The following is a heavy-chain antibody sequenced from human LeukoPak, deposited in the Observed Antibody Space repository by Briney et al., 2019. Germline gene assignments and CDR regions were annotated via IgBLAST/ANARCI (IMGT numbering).Heavy chain of an antibody. Sequence: SVKVSCKASGGTFSSYAISWVRQAPGQGLEWMGGIIPIFGTANYAQKFQGRVTITADESTSTAYMELSSLRSEDTAVYYCARGRSITMIVVPHYFDYWGQGTLVTVSS. CDR1: GGTFSSYA. CDR2: IIPIFGTA. J-gene: IGHJ4*02. CDR3: ARGRSITMIVVPHYFDY. D-gene: IGHD3-22*01. V-gene: IGHV1-69*13.